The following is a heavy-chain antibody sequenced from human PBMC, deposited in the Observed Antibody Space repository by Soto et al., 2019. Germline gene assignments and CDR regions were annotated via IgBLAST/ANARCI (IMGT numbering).Heavy chain of an antibody. V-gene: IGHV3-23*01. D-gene: IGHD6-13*01. CDR3: AKDLLSSSWFPRGWFDP. J-gene: IGHJ5*02. CDR2: ISGSGGST. Sequence: GGSLRLSCAASGFTFSTYSMNWVRQAPGKGLEWVSAISGSGGSTYYADSVKGRFTISRDNSKNTLYLQMNSLRAEDTAVYYCAKDLLSSSWFPRGWFDPWGQGTLVTVSS. CDR1: GFTFSTYS.